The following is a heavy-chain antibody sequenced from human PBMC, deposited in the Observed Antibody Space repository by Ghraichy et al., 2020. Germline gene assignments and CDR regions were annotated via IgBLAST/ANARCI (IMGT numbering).Heavy chain of an antibody. Sequence: GGSLRLSCAASGFTFSSYAMHWVRQAPGKGLEWVAVISYDGSNKYYADSVKGRFTISRDNSKNTLYLQMNSLRAEDTAVYYCASDSGSYPYGAFDIWGQGTMVTVSS. CDR3: ASDSGSYPYGAFDI. V-gene: IGHV3-30-3*01. J-gene: IGHJ3*02. CDR2: ISYDGSNK. CDR1: GFTFSSYA. D-gene: IGHD1-26*01.